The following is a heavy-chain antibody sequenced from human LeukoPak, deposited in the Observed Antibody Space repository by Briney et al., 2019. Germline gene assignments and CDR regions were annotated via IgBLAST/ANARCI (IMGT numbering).Heavy chain of an antibody. J-gene: IGHJ3*02. D-gene: IGHD2-2*01. CDR3: ARANQLLHDAFDI. V-gene: IGHV4-59*01. Sequence: SETLSLTCTVSGGSISSYYWSWIRQPPGKGLEWIGYIYYSGSTNYNPSLKSRVTISVDTSKNQFSLKLSSVTAADTAVYHCARANQLLHDAFDIWGQGTMVTVSS. CDR1: GGSISSYY. CDR2: IYYSGST.